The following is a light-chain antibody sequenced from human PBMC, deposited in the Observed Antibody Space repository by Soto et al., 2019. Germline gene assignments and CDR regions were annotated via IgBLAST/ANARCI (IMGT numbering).Light chain of an antibody. CDR3: QHYDSLPYT. CDR1: QDIREY. Sequence: DIQMTQSPSSLSASVGDRVTITCQASQDIREYVNWYQLKPGKAPRLLIYDASHLETGVPSKFSGRRSWTDFTFTINGLQPEAIATYCCQHYDSLPYTFGQGTKLEIK. J-gene: IGKJ2*01. CDR2: DAS. V-gene: IGKV1-33*01.